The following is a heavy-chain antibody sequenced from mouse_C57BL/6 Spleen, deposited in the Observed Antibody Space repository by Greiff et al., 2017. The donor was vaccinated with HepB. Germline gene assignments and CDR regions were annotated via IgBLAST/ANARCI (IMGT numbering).Heavy chain of an antibody. CDR3: ARGGVEGPFAY. CDR2: IYPGDGDT. Sequence: LQESGPELVKPGASVKISCKASGYAFSSSWMNWVKQRPGKGLEWIGRIYPGDGDTNYNGKFKGKATLTADKSSSTAYMQLSSLTSEDSAVYFCARGGVEGPFAYWGQGTLVTVSA. J-gene: IGHJ3*01. V-gene: IGHV1-82*01. D-gene: IGHD1-1*01. CDR1: GYAFSSSW.